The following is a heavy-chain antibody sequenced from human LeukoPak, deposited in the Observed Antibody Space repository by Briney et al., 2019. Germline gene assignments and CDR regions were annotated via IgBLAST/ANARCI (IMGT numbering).Heavy chain of an antibody. CDR1: GFTFSDHY. CDR3: AREDVQSYYALGY. V-gene: IGHV3-72*01. D-gene: IGHD1-26*01. CDR2: TRNKANSYTT. J-gene: IGHJ4*02. Sequence: GGSLRLSCAASGFTFSDHYMDWVRQAPGKELEWVGRTRNKANSYTTEYAASVKGRFTISRDDSKNSLYLQMNSLKTEDTAVYYCAREDVQSYYALGYWGQGTLVTVSS.